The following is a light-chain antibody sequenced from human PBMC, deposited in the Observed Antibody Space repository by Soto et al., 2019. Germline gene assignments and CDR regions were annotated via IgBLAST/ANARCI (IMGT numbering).Light chain of an antibody. J-gene: IGLJ1*01. CDR2: DVN. CDR1: NSDVGDYNY. CDR3: TSYTGSDV. Sequence: QSALTQPASVSGSPGQSITISCTGTNSDVGDYNYVSWYQQHPDKAPKLMIYDVNNRPSGVSNRFSGSKSGNTASLTISGLQAEDEADYYCTSYTGSDVFGTGTKLTVL. V-gene: IGLV2-14*03.